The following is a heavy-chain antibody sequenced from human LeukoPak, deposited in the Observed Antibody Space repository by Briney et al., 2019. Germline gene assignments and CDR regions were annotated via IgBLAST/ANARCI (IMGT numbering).Heavy chain of an antibody. D-gene: IGHD3-3*01. V-gene: IGHV3-23*01. CDR2: MSGSGDTT. CDR3: AKDADFWSGHYFDY. Sequence: GGSLRLSCAAYGFTFSSYAMSWVRQAPGEGLNWVSSMSGSGDTTYYADSVKGRFTISRDNSKNTLYLQLNSLRVDDTAVYYCAKDADFWSGHYFDYWGQGTLVTVSS. CDR1: GFTFSSYA. J-gene: IGHJ4*02.